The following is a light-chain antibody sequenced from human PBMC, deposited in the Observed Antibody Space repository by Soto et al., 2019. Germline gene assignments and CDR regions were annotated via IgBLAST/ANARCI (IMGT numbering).Light chain of an antibody. V-gene: IGKV3-15*01. CDR2: GTF. Sequence: ERVMTQSQATLSVSPGERATLYCMASQSVGTNLAWYQQIPGQPPRLLVNGTFTRATGIPARFSGSGSGTEFTLTISSLQSEDSAVYYCQQYNSWPPTFGQGTKVDIK. J-gene: IGKJ1*01. CDR1: QSVGTN. CDR3: QQYNSWPPT.